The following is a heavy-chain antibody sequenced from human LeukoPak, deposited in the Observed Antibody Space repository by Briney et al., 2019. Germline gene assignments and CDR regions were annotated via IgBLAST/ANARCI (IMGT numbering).Heavy chain of an antibody. J-gene: IGHJ3*02. CDR1: GRSISGHY. V-gene: IGHV4-59*11. Sequence: PSETLSLTCTVSGRSISGHYWTWIRQPPAKELAWIGYIYSSGSTNYSPSLKSRVTMSVDTSKNQCSLNLSSVTAADTAVYYCARTVRQWLANDAFDIWGQGTTVTVSS. CDR3: ARTVRQWLANDAFDI. CDR2: IYSSGST. D-gene: IGHD6-19*01.